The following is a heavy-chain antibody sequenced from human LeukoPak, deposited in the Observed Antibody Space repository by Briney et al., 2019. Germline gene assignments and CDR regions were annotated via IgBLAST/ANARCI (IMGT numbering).Heavy chain of an antibody. D-gene: IGHD3-10*01. V-gene: IGHV1-3*01. CDR3: ARVSQYYSNAFDI. CDR2: INAGNGNT. J-gene: IGHJ3*02. CDR1: GYTFTGYY. Sequence: VASVKVSCKASGYTFTGYYMHWVRQAPGQRLEWMGWINAGNGNTKYSQKFQGRVIITRDTSATTAYMELSSLRSEDTAVYYCARVSQYYSNAFDIWGQGTMVTVSS.